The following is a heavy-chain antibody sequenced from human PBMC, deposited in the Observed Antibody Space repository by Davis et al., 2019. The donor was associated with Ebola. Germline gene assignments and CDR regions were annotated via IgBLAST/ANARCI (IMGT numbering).Heavy chain of an antibody. V-gene: IGHV4-59*12. CDR1: GGSINNYF. CDR3: ARDYYDSSGYIWYFDL. J-gene: IGHJ2*01. D-gene: IGHD3-22*01. CDR2: IHYLGNT. Sequence: SETLSLTCTVSGGSINNYFWSWIRQPPGKGLEWIGNIHYLGNTNYNPSLKSRVTMSVDTSKNQFSLKLSSVTAADTAIYYCARDYYDSSGYIWYFDLWGRGTLVTVSS.